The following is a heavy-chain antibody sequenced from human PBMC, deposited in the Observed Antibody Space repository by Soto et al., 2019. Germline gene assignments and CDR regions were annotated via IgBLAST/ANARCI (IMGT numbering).Heavy chain of an antibody. CDR2: TYHGGST. J-gene: IGHJ5*02. CDR1: GYSISSGYY. Sequence: PSETLSLTCAVSGYSISSGYYWGWLRQPPGEGPEWIGSTYHGGSTYYNPSLNSRVTLSIDITNNHVSLILNSVTAADTAVYYCARVGPWVPYYYDSSPYTFENWFDPLGQGTLVTVSS. V-gene: IGHV4-38-2*01. D-gene: IGHD3-22*01. CDR3: ARVGPWVPYYYDSSPYTFENWFDP.